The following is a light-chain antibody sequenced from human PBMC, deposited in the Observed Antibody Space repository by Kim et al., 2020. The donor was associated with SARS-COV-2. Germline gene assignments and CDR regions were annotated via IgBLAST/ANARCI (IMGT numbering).Light chain of an antibody. V-gene: IGKV1-9*01. CDR1: QGIRSD. Sequence: GDRVPITCRASQGIRSDLAWYQQTPGNAPKLLIYATSTLQSGVPSMFSGSGSETDFTLTLSSLQPEDFATYYCQQVNNYPLTFGGGTKLEI. CDR2: ATS. CDR3: QQVNNYPLT. J-gene: IGKJ4*01.